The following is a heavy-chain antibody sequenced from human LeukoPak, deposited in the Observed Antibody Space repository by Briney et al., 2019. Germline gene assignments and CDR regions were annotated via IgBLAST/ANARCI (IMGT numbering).Heavy chain of an antibody. J-gene: IGHJ2*01. CDR3: ARDRVVVANWYFDL. CDR1: GGSISSGSYY. V-gene: IGHV4-61*02. Sequence: PSQTLSLTCTVSGGSISSGSYYWSWIRQPAGKGLEWIGRIYTSGSTNYNPSLKSRVTISVDTSKNQFSLKPSSVTAADTAVYYCARDRVVVANWYFDLWGRGTLVTVSS. D-gene: IGHD2-15*01. CDR2: IYTSGST.